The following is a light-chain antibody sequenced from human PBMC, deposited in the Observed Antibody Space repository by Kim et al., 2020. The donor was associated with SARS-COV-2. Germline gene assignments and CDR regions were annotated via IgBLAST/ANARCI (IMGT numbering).Light chain of an antibody. J-gene: IGKJ2*01. CDR1: ESVRDN. CDR3: QQYNNLYT. CDR2: GAS. Sequence: LSVSPGERATLSCRASESVRDNLAWYQQRPGQAPRLLISGASTRATGVPTRFSGSGSGTEFTLTISSLQSEDFAVYYCQQYNNLYTFGQGTKLEI. V-gene: IGKV3-15*01.